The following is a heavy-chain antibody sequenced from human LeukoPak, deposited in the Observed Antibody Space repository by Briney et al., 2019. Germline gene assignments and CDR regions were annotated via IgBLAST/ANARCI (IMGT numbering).Heavy chain of an antibody. CDR2: ISSSGSTI. J-gene: IGHJ4*02. D-gene: IGHD3-22*01. V-gene: IGHV3-48*03. CDR1: GFTFSSYE. CDR3: ARDGSSGYYFDY. Sequence: PGGSLRLSCAASGFTFSSYEMNLVRQAPGKGLEWVSYISSSGSTIYYADSVKGRFTISRDNAKNSQYLQMNSLRAEDTAVYYCARDGSSGYYFDYWGQGTLVTVSS.